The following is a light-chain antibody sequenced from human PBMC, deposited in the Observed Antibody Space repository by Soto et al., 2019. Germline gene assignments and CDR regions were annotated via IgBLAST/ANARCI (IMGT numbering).Light chain of an antibody. CDR2: GAS. J-gene: IGKJ1*01. Sequence: EFVLTQSPGTLSLSPGERATLSCRASQSVSSSYLAWYQQQPGQAPRLLIYGASSRATGIPDRFSGSGSGTDFTLTISRLEPEDFALYYCQQYGSSHWTFGQGTKVDIK. CDR1: QSVSSSY. CDR3: QQYGSSHWT. V-gene: IGKV3-20*01.